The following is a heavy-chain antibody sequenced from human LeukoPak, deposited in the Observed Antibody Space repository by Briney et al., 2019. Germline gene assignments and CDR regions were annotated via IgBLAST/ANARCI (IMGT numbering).Heavy chain of an antibody. V-gene: IGHV3-7*01. J-gene: IGHJ4*02. D-gene: IGHD2-15*01. CDR3: ANTGWSSPDY. CDR2: IKQDGSEK. Sequence: GGSLRLSCVASGFTFNNYWMTWLRQAPGKGLEWVANIKQDGSEKYYLDSVKGRFTIPRDNAKNSLYLHMNSLRAEDTAVYYCANTGWSSPDYWGLGTLVTVSS. CDR1: GFTFNNYW.